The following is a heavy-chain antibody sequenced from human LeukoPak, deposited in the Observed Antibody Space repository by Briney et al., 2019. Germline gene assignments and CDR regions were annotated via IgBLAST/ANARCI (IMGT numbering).Heavy chain of an antibody. V-gene: IGHV1-69*04. D-gene: IGHD5-12*01. Sequence: GASVKVSCKASGGTFSSYAISWVRQAPGQGLEWMGRIIPILGIANYAQKFQGRVTITADKSTSTAYMELSSLRSEDTAVYYCARDENFSGCSGYAPFDPWGQGTLVTVSS. J-gene: IGHJ5*02. CDR3: ARDENFSGCSGYAPFDP. CDR2: IIPILGIA. CDR1: GGTFSSYA.